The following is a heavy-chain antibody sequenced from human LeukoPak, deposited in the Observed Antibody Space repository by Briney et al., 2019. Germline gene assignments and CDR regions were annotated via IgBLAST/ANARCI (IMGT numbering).Heavy chain of an antibody. Sequence: ASVKVSCKASGYTFTGYYMHWVRQAPGQGLEWMGWISPNSGGTNYAQKFQGRVTMTRDTSISTAYMELSRLRSDDTAVYYCARGPDFGQLGTIDIVVVPAAISFICDYWGQGTLVTASS. CDR1: GYTFTGYY. CDR2: ISPNSGGT. J-gene: IGHJ4*02. CDR3: ARGPDFGQLGTIDIVVVPAAISFICDY. D-gene: IGHD2-2*02. V-gene: IGHV1-2*02.